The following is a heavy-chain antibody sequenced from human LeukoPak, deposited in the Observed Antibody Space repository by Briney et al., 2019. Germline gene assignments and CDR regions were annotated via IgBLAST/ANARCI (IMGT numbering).Heavy chain of an antibody. Sequence: GRSLRLSCAASGFTFSSYAMHWVRQAPGKGLEWVAAISYDGSNKYYADSVKGRFTISRDNAKNSLYLQMNSLRAEDTAVYYCARGPSGYHNTGGQGTLVTVSS. CDR3: ARGPSGYHNT. V-gene: IGHV3-30*04. CDR2: ISYDGSNK. D-gene: IGHD5-12*01. J-gene: IGHJ4*02. CDR1: GFTFSSYA.